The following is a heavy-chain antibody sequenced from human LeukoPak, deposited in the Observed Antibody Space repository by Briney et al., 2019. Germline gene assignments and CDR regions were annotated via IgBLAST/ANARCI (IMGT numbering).Heavy chain of an antibody. Sequence: GESLKISCKGSGYSFTSYWIGWVRQMPGKGLEWMGIIYPGDSDTRYSPSFQGQVTISADKSISTAYLQWSSLKASDTAMYYCARLYYDFWSGYYPPGYFQHWGQGTLVTVSS. CDR3: ARLYYDFWSGYYPPGYFQH. CDR1: GYSFTSYW. D-gene: IGHD3-3*01. V-gene: IGHV5-51*01. CDR2: IYPGDSDT. J-gene: IGHJ1*01.